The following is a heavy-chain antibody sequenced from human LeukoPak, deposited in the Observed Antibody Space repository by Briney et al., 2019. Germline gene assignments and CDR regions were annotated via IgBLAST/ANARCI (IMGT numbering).Heavy chain of an antibody. D-gene: IGHD3-10*01. CDR3: ARDRGAPDAFDI. V-gene: IGHV1-2*02. CDR1: GYTFNAYY. Sequence: ASVKVSCKASGYTFNAYYMHWVRQAPGQGLEWMGWINIHSGGTDYAQKFQGRVTMTRDTSISSAYMELSRLTSDDTAVYYCARDRGAPDAFDIWGQGTMVTVSS. CDR2: INIHSGGT. J-gene: IGHJ3*02.